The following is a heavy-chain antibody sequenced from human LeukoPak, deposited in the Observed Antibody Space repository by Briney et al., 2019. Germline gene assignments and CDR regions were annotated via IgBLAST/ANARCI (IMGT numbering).Heavy chain of an antibody. CDR2: INPNSGGT. Sequence: ASVTVSCKASGYTFTGYYMHWVRQAPGQGLEWMGWINPNSGGTNYAQKFQGRVTMTRDTSISTAYMELSRLRSDDTAVYYCARVSGDGDYFDYWGQGTLVTVSS. D-gene: IGHD3-10*01. J-gene: IGHJ4*02. CDR3: ARVSGDGDYFDY. CDR1: GYTFTGYY. V-gene: IGHV1-2*02.